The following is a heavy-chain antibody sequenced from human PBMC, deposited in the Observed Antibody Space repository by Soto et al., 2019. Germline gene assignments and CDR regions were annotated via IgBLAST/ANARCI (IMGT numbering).Heavy chain of an antibody. CDR3: AKDLIDYSNSYFDY. Sequence: VGSLRLSCAXSGFSFSNYAMSWVRQAPGKGLEWVAGISSSGYTYYVDSLKGRFTISRDNSKNSLYLQMNSLRAEDTAVYYCAKDLIDYSNSYFDYWGQGTLVTVSS. CDR1: GFSFSNYA. D-gene: IGHD4-4*01. CDR2: ISSSGYT. J-gene: IGHJ4*02. V-gene: IGHV3-23*01.